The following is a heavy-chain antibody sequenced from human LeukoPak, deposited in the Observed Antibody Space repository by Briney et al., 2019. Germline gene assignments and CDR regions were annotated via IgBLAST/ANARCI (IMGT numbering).Heavy chain of an antibody. CDR3: ARDRTIFGLVVPGFDY. J-gene: IGHJ4*02. CDR2: IYTSGST. Sequence: SETLSLTCTVSGGSISSYYWSWIRQPAGKGLEWIGRIYTSGSTNYNPSLKSRVTMSVDTSKNQFSLKLSSVTAADTAVYYCARDRTIFGLVVPGFDYWGQGTLVTVSS. CDR1: GGSISSYY. V-gene: IGHV4-4*07. D-gene: IGHD3-3*01.